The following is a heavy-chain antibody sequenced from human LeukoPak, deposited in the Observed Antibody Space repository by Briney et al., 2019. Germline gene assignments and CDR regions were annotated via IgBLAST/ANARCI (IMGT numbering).Heavy chain of an antibody. CDR2: ISYDGSNK. CDR3: ASDYINFQH. CDR1: GFTFSSYA. V-gene: IGHV3-30-3*01. Sequence: PGRSLRPSCAASGFTFSSYAMHWVPQAPGKGLEWVAVISYDGSNKYYADSVKGRFTISRDNSKNTLYLQMNSLRAEDTAVYYCASDYINFQHWGQGTLVTVSS. D-gene: IGHD4-11*01. J-gene: IGHJ1*01.